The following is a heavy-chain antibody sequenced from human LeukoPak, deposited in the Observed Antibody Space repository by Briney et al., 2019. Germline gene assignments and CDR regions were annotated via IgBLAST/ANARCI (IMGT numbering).Heavy chain of an antibody. D-gene: IGHD3-10*01. J-gene: IGHJ6*03. Sequence: ASVKVSCKASGYTFTGYYMHWVRQAPGHGLEWMGRIIPIFCTANYAQKFQGRVTITTDESTSTAYMELSSLRSEDTAVYYCASSYYYGSGSYYDNYYYYMDVWGKGTTVTVSS. V-gene: IGHV1-69*05. CDR2: IIPIFCTA. CDR1: GYTFTGYY. CDR3: ASSYYYGSGSYYDNYYYYMDV.